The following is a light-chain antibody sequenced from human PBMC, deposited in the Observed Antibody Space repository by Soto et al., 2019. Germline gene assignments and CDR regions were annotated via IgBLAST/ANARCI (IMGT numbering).Light chain of an antibody. CDR3: QQYNGFWT. V-gene: IGKV1-5*03. CDR2: EAS. CDR1: QSISDS. Sequence: GVRVTITCRASQSISDSFAWYQQKPGKAPKLLIYEASNLKSGVPSRLSGSGSGTEYTLTISTLQPDDSASYYCQQYNGFWTFGKGTRLEIK. J-gene: IGKJ1*01.